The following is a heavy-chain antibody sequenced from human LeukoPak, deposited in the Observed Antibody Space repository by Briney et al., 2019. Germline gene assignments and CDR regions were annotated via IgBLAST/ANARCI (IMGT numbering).Heavy chain of an antibody. V-gene: IGHV3-21*01. CDR2: ISSSSSYI. CDR1: GFTFSSYS. J-gene: IGHJ5*02. Sequence: GGSLRLSCAASGFTFSSYSMNWVRQAPGKGLEWVSSISSSSSYIYYADSVKGRFTISRDNAKNSLYLQMNSLRAEDTAVYYCARERQQWLAQGFDPWGQGTLVTVSS. D-gene: IGHD6-19*01. CDR3: ARERQQWLAQGFDP.